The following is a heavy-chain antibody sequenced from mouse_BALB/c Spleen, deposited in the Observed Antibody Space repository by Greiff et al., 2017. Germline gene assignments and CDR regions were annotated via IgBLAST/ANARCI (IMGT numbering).Heavy chain of an antibody. CDR2: ISDGGSYT. D-gene: IGHD2-4*01. CDR1: GFTFSDYY. Sequence: EVMLVESGGGLVKPGGSLKLSCAASGFTFSDYYMYWVRQTPEKRLEWVATISDGGSYTYYPDSVKGRFTISRDNAKNNLYLQMSSLKSEDTAMYYCARAIYYDYDASSWFAYWGQGTLVTVSA. J-gene: IGHJ3*01. V-gene: IGHV5-4*02. CDR3: ARAIYYDYDASSWFAY.